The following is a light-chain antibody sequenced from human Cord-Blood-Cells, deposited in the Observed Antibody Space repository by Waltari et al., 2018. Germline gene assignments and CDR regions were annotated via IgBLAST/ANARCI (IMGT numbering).Light chain of an antibody. Sequence: QSALTQPASVSGSPGQSITISCTGTSSDVGSYTLVSWYQQHPGKAPKLMIYEVSKRPSGVSNRFSGSKSGNTASLTISGLQAEDEADYYCCSYAGSSTFVVVFGGGTKLTVL. CDR2: EVS. CDR3: CSYAGSSTFVVV. CDR1: SSDVGSYTL. J-gene: IGLJ2*01. V-gene: IGLV2-23*02.